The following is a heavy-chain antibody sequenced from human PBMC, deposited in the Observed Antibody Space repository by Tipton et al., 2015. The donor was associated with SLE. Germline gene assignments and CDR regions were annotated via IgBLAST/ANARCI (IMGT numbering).Heavy chain of an antibody. CDR2: IKQDGSEK. CDR1: GFTFRTYA. D-gene: IGHD3-10*01. CDR3: ATRDGSLGY. Sequence: GSLRLSCAASGFTFRTYAMAWVRQSPGKGLEWVANIKQDGSEKYYVDSVKGRFTISRDNAKNSLYLQMNSLRDEDTAVYYCATRDGSLGYWGQGTLVTVSS. J-gene: IGHJ4*02. V-gene: IGHV3-7*01.